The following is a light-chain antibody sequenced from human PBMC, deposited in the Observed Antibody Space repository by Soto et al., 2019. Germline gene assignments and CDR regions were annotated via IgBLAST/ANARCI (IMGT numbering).Light chain of an antibody. Sequence: SYELTQPPSVSVSPGKTASIPCGGNNIGSQSVHWYQQKPGQAPVLVVFYDRVRPSGIPERFSGSNSGNTATLTISRVEAGDEADYYCQVWDSSTDQTGVFGGGTKLTVL. J-gene: IGLJ2*01. CDR1: NIGSQS. V-gene: IGLV3-21*04. CDR2: YDR. CDR3: QVWDSSTDQTGV.